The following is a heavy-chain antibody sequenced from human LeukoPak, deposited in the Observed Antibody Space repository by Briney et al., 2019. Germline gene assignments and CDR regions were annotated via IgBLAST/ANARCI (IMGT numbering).Heavy chain of an antibody. J-gene: IGHJ3*02. CDR2: IYWDDDK. CDR3: AQSGSLTEDAFDI. Sequence: TLSLTCTVSGGSISSYYWSWIRQPPGKALEWLALIYWDDDKRYSPSLKSRLTITRDTSKNQVVLTMTNMDPVDTATYYCAQSGSLTEDAFDIWGQGTMVTVSS. V-gene: IGHV2-5*08. D-gene: IGHD1-26*01. CDR1: GGSISSYYW.